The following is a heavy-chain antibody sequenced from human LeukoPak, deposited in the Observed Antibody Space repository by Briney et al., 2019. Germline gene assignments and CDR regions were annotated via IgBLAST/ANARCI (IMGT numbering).Heavy chain of an antibody. CDR3: AREAFKNTNPFDY. CDR2: INPNSGGT. Sequence: GGPVKVSCKASGYTFTGYYMHWVRQAPGQGLEWMGWINPNSGGTNYAQKFQGRVTMTRDTSISTAYMELSRLRSDDTAVYYCAREAFKNTNPFDYWGQGTLVTVSS. CDR1: GYTFTGYY. V-gene: IGHV1-2*02. J-gene: IGHJ4*02. D-gene: IGHD3-3*02.